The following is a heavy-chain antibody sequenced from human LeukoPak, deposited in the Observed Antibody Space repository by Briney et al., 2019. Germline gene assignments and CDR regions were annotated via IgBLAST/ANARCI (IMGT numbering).Heavy chain of an antibody. CDR2: IYYSGST. CDR1: GGSISSGGYY. J-gene: IGHJ4*02. Sequence: PSQTLSLTCTVSGGSISSGGYYWSCIRQHPGKGLEWIGYIYYSGSTYYNPSLKSRVTISVDTSKNQSSLKLSSVTAADTAVYYCARRGGSGSYYFYWGQGTLVTVSS. V-gene: IGHV4-31*03. D-gene: IGHD3-10*01. CDR3: ARRGGSGSYYFY.